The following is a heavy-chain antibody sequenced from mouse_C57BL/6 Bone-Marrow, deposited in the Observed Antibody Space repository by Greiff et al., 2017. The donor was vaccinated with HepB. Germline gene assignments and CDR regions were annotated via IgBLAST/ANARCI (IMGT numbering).Heavy chain of an antibody. CDR3: TKPIYYDYDGPYYYAMDY. J-gene: IGHJ4*01. Sequence: VQLQQSGTVLARPGASVKMSCKTSGYTFTSYWMHWVKQRPGQGLEWIGAIYPGNSDTSYNQKFKGKAKLTAVTSASTAYMELSSLTNEDSAVYYCTKPIYYDYDGPYYYAMDYWGEGTSVTVSS. CDR2: IYPGNSDT. CDR1: GYTFTSYW. D-gene: IGHD2-4*01. V-gene: IGHV1-5*01.